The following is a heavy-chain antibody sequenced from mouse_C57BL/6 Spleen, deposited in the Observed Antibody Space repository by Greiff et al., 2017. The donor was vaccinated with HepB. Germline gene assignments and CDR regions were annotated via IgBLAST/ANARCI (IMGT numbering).Heavy chain of an antibody. CDR2: ISDGGSYT. Sequence: EVKLVESGGGLVKPGGSLKLSCAASGFTFSSYAMSWVRQTPEKRLEWVATISDGGSYTYYPDNVKGRFTISRDNAKNNLYLQMSHLKSEDTAMYYCARVWDGNYYAMDYWGQGTSVTVSS. CDR3: ARVWDGNYYAMDY. V-gene: IGHV5-4*03. CDR1: GFTFSSYA. D-gene: IGHD4-1*01. J-gene: IGHJ4*01.